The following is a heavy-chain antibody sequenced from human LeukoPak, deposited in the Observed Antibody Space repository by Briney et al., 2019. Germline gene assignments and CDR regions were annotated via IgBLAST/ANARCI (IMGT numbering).Heavy chain of an antibody. CDR2: IYHSGST. CDR1: GGSISNGGYY. Sequence: PSETLSLTCTVSGGSISNGGYYWSWFRQPPGKGLEWIGYIYHSGSTSYNPSLKTRVTISVDRSKNQFSLKLSSVTAADTAVYYCARCLGQDAFYIWGQGTMVTVAS. CDR3: ARCLGQDAFYI. V-gene: IGHV4-30-2*01. J-gene: IGHJ3*02.